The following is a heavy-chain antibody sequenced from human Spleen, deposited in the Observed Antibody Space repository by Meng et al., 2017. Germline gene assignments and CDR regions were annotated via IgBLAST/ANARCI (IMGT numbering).Heavy chain of an antibody. D-gene: IGHD2-2*01. J-gene: IGHJ4*02. CDR2: IYSGGNT. V-gene: IGHV3-66*02. Sequence: GGSLRLSCAASGFSVSHNYMSWVRQAPGKGLEWVSVIYSGGNTYYADSVKGRFTISRDNSKNTVFLQINSLRAEDTAVYYCARDIVVAPAAAALPDYWGQGTLVTVSS. CDR1: GFSVSHNY. CDR3: ARDIVVAPAAAALPDY.